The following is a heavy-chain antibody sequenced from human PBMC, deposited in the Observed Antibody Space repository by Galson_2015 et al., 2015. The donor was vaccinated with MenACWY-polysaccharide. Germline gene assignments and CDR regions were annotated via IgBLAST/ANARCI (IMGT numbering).Heavy chain of an antibody. Sequence: SLRLSCAASGFTFDDYAMHWVRQAPGKGLEWVSGISWNSGSIGYADSVKGRFTISRDNARNSLYLQMNSLRAEDTALYYCASWYHWGQGTLVTVSS. V-gene: IGHV3-9*01. CDR3: ASWYH. J-gene: IGHJ5*02. CDR1: GFTFDDYA. CDR2: ISWNSGSI.